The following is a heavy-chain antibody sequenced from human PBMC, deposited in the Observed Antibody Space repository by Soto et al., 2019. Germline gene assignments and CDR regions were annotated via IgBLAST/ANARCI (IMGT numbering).Heavy chain of an antibody. D-gene: IGHD3-10*01. CDR3: ARAVRWFGELSGVFDY. Sequence: GGSLRLSCAASGFTVSSNYMSWVRQAPGKGLEWVSVIYSGGSTYYADSVKGRFTISRDNSKNTLYLQMNSLRAEDTAVYYCARAVRWFGELSGVFDYWGQGTLVTVSS. CDR1: GFTVSSNY. CDR2: IYSGGST. V-gene: IGHV3-66*01. J-gene: IGHJ4*02.